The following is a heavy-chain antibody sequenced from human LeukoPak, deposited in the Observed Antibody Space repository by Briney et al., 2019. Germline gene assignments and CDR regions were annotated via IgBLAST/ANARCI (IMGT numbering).Heavy chain of an antibody. CDR3: ASHCSSTSCYYEYFQH. J-gene: IGHJ1*01. D-gene: IGHD2-2*01. CDR1: GGSLSSGGYY. Sequence: SQTLSLTCTVSGGSLSSGGYYWSWIREHPGKGLEWIVYIYYSGSTYYNPSLKSRVTISVDTSKNQFSLKLSSVTAADTAVYYCASHCSSTSCYYEYFQHWGQGTLVTVSS. CDR2: IYYSGST. V-gene: IGHV4-31*03.